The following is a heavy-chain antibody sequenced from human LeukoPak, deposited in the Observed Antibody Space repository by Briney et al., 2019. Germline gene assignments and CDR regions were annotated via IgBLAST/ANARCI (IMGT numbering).Heavy chain of an antibody. D-gene: IGHD3-10*01. CDR1: GFMFSNYG. CDR2: ISYDGSNK. Sequence: GGSLRLSCAASGFMFSNYGMQWVRQAPGKGLEWVAVISYDGSNKYYADSVKVRFTISRDNSRNTLYLQMNSLRAEDTAVYYCAKDLRRRYYFGSGSRGGTFDIWGQGTMVTVSS. J-gene: IGHJ3*02. CDR3: AKDLRRRYYFGSGSRGGTFDI. V-gene: IGHV3-30*18.